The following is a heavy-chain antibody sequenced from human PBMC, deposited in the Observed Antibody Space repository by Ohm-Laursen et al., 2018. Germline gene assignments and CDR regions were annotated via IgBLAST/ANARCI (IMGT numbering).Heavy chain of an antibody. CDR1: GFTVSSNY. J-gene: IGHJ3*02. CDR2: IYSGGSR. D-gene: IGHD5-24*01. Sequence: SLRLSCAASGFTVSSNYMSWVRQAPGKGLEWVSVIYSGGSRYYADSVKGRFTISRDNSKNTLYLQMNSLRAEDTAVYFCARDGRGRDGYNSDAFEIWGQGTMVTVSS. CDR3: ARDGRGRDGYNSDAFEI. V-gene: IGHV3-53*01.